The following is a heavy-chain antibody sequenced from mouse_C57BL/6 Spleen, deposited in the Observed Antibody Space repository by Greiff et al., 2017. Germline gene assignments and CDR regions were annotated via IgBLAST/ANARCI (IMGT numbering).Heavy chain of an antibody. CDR1: GYTFTSYW. CDR2: IYPGSGST. J-gene: IGHJ3*01. Sequence: QVQLQQPGAELVKPGASVKMSCKASGYTFTSYWITWVKQRPGQGLAWIGDIYPGSGSTNYNEKFKSKATLTVDTSSSTAYMQLSSLTSEDSAVYYCAQKEDYYGSSFAYWGQGTLVTVSA. V-gene: IGHV1-55*01. D-gene: IGHD1-1*01. CDR3: AQKEDYYGSSFAY.